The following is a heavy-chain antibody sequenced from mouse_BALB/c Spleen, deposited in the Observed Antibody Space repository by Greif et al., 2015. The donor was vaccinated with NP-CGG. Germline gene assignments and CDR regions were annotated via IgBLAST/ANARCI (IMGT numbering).Heavy chain of an antibody. CDR2: ISNGGGST. CDR3: ARLDYGSHFDY. CDR1: GFTFSSYT. J-gene: IGHJ2*01. V-gene: IGHV5-12-2*01. D-gene: IGHD1-1*01. Sequence: EVHLVESGGGLVQPGGSLRLSCAASGFTFSSYTMSWVRQTPEKRLEWVAYISNGGGSTYYPDTVKGRFTISRDNAKNTLYLQMSSLKSEDTAMYYCARLDYGSHFDYWGQGTTLTVSS.